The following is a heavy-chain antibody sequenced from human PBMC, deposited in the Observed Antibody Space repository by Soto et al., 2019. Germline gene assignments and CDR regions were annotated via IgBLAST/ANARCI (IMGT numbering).Heavy chain of an antibody. J-gene: IGHJ4*02. CDR3: ARDPLGYSYGYADY. Sequence: GGALRLSCAAPGFTFNSYAMHWVRLAPGKGLEWVAVISYDGSNKYYADSVKGRFTISRDNSKNTLYLQMNSLRAEDTAVYYCARDPLGYSYGYADYWGQGNLVTVSS. CDR1: GFTFNSYA. D-gene: IGHD5-18*01. V-gene: IGHV3-30-3*01. CDR2: ISYDGSNK.